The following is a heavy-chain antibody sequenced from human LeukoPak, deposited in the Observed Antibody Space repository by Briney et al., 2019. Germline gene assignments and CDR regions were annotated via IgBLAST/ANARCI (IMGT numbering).Heavy chain of an antibody. Sequence: VASVKVSCKASGYTFTSYGISWVRQAPGQGLEWMGWISAYNGNTNYAQKLQGRVTMTTDTSTSTAYMELRSLRSDDTAVYYCARGEDSSSWYGVWFDPWGQGTLVTVSS. J-gene: IGHJ5*02. CDR3: ARGEDSSSWYGVWFDP. D-gene: IGHD6-13*01. CDR2: ISAYNGNT. V-gene: IGHV1-18*01. CDR1: GYTFTSYG.